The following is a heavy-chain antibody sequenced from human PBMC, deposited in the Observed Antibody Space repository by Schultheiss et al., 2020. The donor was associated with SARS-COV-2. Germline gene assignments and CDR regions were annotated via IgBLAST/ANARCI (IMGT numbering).Heavy chain of an antibody. CDR3: ARDPYYYGSGSYANYYYGMDV. Sequence: GGSLRLSCAASGFTFSSYPMHWVRQAPGKGLEWVAVISYDETKKIYTDSVQGRFTISRDNAKNSLYLQMNSLRAEDTAVYYCARDPYYYGSGSYANYYYGMDVWGQGTTVTVSS. V-gene: IGHV3-30*04. J-gene: IGHJ6*02. D-gene: IGHD3-10*01. CDR1: GFTFSSYP. CDR2: ISYDETKK.